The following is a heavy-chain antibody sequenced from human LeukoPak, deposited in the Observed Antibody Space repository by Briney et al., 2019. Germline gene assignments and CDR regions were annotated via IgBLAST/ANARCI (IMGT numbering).Heavy chain of an antibody. Sequence: GGSLRLSCAASGFTFDDYAMHWVRQAPGKGLEWVSGISWNSGSIGYADSVKGRFTISRDNAKNSLYLQMNGLRAEDTALYYCAKARYSSSSNFGYWGQGTLVTVSS. V-gene: IGHV3-9*01. CDR2: ISWNSGSI. CDR3: AKARYSSSSNFGY. J-gene: IGHJ4*02. CDR1: GFTFDDYA. D-gene: IGHD6-13*01.